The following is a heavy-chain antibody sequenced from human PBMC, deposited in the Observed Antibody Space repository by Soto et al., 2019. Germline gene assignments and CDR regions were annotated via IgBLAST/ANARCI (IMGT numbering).Heavy chain of an antibody. Sequence: ASVKVSCKASGCTFTSYSMHWVRQAPGQRLEWMGWINAGNGNTKYSQKFQGRVTITRDTSASTAYMELSSLRSEDTAVYYCASGPLRYFDWLPAYHLGHYGMDVWGQGTTVTVSS. CDR3: ASGPLRYFDWLPAYHLGHYGMDV. J-gene: IGHJ6*02. CDR2: INAGNGNT. CDR1: GCTFTSYS. D-gene: IGHD3-9*01. V-gene: IGHV1-3*01.